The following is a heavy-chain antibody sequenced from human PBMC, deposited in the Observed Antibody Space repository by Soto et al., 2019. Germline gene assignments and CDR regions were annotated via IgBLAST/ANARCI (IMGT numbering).Heavy chain of an antibody. CDR3: ARPKFCSSTSCPYYYGMDV. CDR1: GYSFTSYW. CDR2: IDPSDSYT. V-gene: IGHV5-10-1*01. J-gene: IGHJ6*02. Sequence: GESLKLSCQGSGYSFTSYWISQVRQMPGKGLEWMGRIDPSDSYTNYSPSFQGHVTISADKSISTAYLQWSSLKASDTAMYYCARPKFCSSTSCPYYYGMDVWGQGTTVTVSS. D-gene: IGHD2-2*01.